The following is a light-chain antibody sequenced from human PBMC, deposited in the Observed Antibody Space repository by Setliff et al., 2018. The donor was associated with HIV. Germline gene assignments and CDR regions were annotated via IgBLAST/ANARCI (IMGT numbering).Light chain of an antibody. Sequence: QSVLAQPRSVSGSPGQSVTISCTGTSRDIGAYNYVSWYQQHPDKAPKLIIYDVSRRPSGVPDRFSGSKSGNTASLTISGLQAEDEADYYCSSYAGTFTLYALGTGTKV. CDR2: DVS. V-gene: IGLV2-11*01. CDR1: SRDIGAYNY. J-gene: IGLJ1*01. CDR3: SSYAGTFTLYA.